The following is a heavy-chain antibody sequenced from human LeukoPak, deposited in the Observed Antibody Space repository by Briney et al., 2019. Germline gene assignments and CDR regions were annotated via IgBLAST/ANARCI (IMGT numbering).Heavy chain of an antibody. Sequence: PGGSLRLSCAASGFTFSSYAMHWVRQAPGKGLEWVAVISYDGSNKYYADSVKGRFTISRDNSKSTLYLQMNSLRAEDTAVYYCAGEYSSSWYGVYWGQGTLVTVSS. V-gene: IGHV3-30-3*01. J-gene: IGHJ4*02. CDR1: GFTFSSYA. CDR3: AGEYSSSWYGVY. D-gene: IGHD6-13*01. CDR2: ISYDGSNK.